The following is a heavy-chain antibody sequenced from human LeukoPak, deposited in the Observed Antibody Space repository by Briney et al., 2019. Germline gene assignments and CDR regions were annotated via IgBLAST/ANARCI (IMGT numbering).Heavy chain of an antibody. Sequence: GGSLRLSCAASGFTFSSYAMHWVRQAPGKGLEWVAVISYDGSNKYYADSVKGRLTISRDNSKNTLYLQMNSLRAEDTAVYYCARDRHYYDSSGTSFDYWGQGTLVTVSS. CDR2: ISYDGSNK. D-gene: IGHD3-22*01. CDR3: ARDRHYYDSSGTSFDY. CDR1: GFTFSSYA. V-gene: IGHV3-30*04. J-gene: IGHJ4*02.